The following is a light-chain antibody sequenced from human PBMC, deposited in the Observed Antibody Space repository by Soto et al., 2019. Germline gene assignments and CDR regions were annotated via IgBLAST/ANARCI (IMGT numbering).Light chain of an antibody. CDR3: QSYDSSLSGLC. CDR2: GNS. J-gene: IGLJ1*01. V-gene: IGLV1-40*01. CDR1: SSNIGAGYD. Sequence: QSVLTQPPSVSEAPGQRVTISCTGSSSNIGAGYDVHWYQQLPGTAPKLLIYGNSNRPSGVPDRFTGSKSGTSASLAIPGLHAEDEADYNCQSYDSSLSGLCFGTGTKRTV.